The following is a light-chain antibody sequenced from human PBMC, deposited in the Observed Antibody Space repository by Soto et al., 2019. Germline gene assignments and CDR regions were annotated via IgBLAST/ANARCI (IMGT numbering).Light chain of an antibody. V-gene: IGKV1-39*01. J-gene: IGKJ4*01. CDR3: QQSYSTLGLS. Sequence: DIQMTQSPSSLSASVGDRVSITCRASESINKYLNWYQQKPGKPPNLLIYAASTLQSGVPSRFRGSGSGTEFTLTITSLQPEDFATYYCQQSYSTLGLSFGGGTKVEVK. CDR2: AAS. CDR1: ESINKY.